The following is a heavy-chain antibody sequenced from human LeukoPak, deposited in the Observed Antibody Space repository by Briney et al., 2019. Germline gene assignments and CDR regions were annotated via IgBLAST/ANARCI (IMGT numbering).Heavy chain of an antibody. CDR2: ISSSSSTI. CDR3: ARDQRYSSSSEYYYYYYMDV. CDR1: GFTFSSYS. Sequence: GGSLRLSCAASGFTFSSYSMNWVRQAPGKGLEWVSYISSSSSTIYYADSVKGRFTISRDNAKNSLYLQMNSLRAEDTAVYYCARDQRYSSSSEYYYYYYMDVWGKGTTVTVSS. D-gene: IGHD6-6*01. J-gene: IGHJ6*03. V-gene: IGHV3-48*04.